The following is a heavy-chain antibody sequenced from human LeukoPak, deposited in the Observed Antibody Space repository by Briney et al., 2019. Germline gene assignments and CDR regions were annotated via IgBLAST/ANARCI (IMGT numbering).Heavy chain of an antibody. CDR3: ARVSSSWYRTIDY. V-gene: IGHV4-34*01. J-gene: IGHJ4*02. D-gene: IGHD6-13*01. Sequence: SETLSLTCAVYGGSFSAYYWSWIRQPPGKGLEWIGEINHSGSTNYNPSLKSRVTISVDTSKNQFSLKLSSVTAADTAVYYCARVSSSWYRTIDYWGQGTLVTVSS. CDR1: GGSFSAYY. CDR2: INHSGST.